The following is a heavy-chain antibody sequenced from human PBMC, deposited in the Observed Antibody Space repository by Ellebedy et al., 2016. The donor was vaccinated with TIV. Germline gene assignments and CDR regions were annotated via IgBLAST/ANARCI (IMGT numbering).Heavy chain of an antibody. D-gene: IGHD7-27*01. Sequence: GESLKISCAASGFTFSSYWMSWVRQAPGKGLEWVANIKQDGSEKYYVDSVKGRFTISRDNAKNSLYLQMNSLRAEDTAVYYCARVSTGVVADYWGQGTLVTVSS. V-gene: IGHV3-7*01. CDR2: IKQDGSEK. J-gene: IGHJ4*02. CDR3: ARVSTGVVADY. CDR1: GFTFSSYW.